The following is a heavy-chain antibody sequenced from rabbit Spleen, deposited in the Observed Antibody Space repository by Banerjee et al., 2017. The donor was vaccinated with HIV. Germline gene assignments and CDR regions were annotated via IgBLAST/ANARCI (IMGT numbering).Heavy chain of an antibody. Sequence: QSLEESGGDLVKPGASLTLTCIASGVSFSGNSYMCWVRQAPGKGLEWIVCIDTGSSGFTYFASWAKGRFPISKTSSTTVTLQMTSLTVADTATYFCARDTGSSFSSYGMDLWGPGTLVTVS. CDR1: GVSFSGNSY. CDR3: ARDTGSSFSSYGMDL. CDR2: IDTGSSGFT. V-gene: IGHV1S40*01. J-gene: IGHJ6*01. D-gene: IGHD8-1*01.